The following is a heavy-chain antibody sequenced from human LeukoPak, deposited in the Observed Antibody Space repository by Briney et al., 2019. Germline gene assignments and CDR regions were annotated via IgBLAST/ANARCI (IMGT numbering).Heavy chain of an antibody. J-gene: IGHJ4*02. Sequence: ASVTVSCKASGYTFTVYYIHWVRQAPRQGLEWMGWINPNSGGTYYAQSFQDRVTMTRDTSISTAYMELSRLRSDDTAVYYCARAALGVWFGEPLGGPTEYWGQGTLVTVSS. D-gene: IGHD3-10*01. V-gene: IGHV1-2*02. CDR3: ARAALGVWFGEPLGGPTEY. CDR2: INPNSGGT. CDR1: GYTFTVYY.